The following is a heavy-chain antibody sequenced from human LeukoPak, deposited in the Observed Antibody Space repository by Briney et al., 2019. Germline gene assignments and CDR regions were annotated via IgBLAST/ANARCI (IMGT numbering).Heavy chain of an antibody. Sequence: PGGSLRLSCAASGFTFSGFYMSWIRQAPGKGLDWVSYICSTSSFTDYADSVKGRFTISRDNSENTLYLQMNSLRAEDTAVYYCAKGNYDFWSGYYWYFDLWGRGTLVTVSS. D-gene: IGHD3-3*01. V-gene: IGHV3-11*05. CDR1: GFTFSGFY. CDR3: AKGNYDFWSGYYWYFDL. J-gene: IGHJ2*01. CDR2: ICSTSSFT.